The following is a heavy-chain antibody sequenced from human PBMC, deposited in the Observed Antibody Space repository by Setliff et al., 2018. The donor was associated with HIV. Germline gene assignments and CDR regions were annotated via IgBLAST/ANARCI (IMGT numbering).Heavy chain of an antibody. CDR1: GGTFSNYA. CDR2: VIPIFGIA. J-gene: IGHJ6*03. Sequence: GASVKVSCKASGGTFSNYAISWVRQAPGQGLEWMGGVIPIFGIANYAQKFQGRVAMTADKSTSTAYMELSSLRSEDTAVYYCARGGYSEYSPYYYYHMDVWGKGTTVTVS. CDR3: ARGGYSEYSPYYYYHMDV. V-gene: IGHV1-69*10. D-gene: IGHD4-4*01.